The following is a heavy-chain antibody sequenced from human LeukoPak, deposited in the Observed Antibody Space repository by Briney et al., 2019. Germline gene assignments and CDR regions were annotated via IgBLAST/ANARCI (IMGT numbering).Heavy chain of an antibody. CDR1: GFTFSSYD. J-gene: IGHJ5*02. CDR3: ARAVRGVIIGPSYNWFDP. V-gene: IGHV3-13*04. CDR2: IGTAGDT. Sequence: GGSLRLSCAASGFTFSSYDMHWVRQATGKGLEWVSAIGTAGDTYYPGSVKGRFTISRENAKNSLYLQMNSLRAGDTAVYYCARAVRGVIIGPSYNWFDPWGQGTLVTVSS. D-gene: IGHD3-10*01.